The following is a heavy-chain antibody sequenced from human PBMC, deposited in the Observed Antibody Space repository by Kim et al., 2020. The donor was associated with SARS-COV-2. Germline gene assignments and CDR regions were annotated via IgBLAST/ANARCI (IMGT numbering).Heavy chain of an antibody. D-gene: IGHD2-2*01. V-gene: IGHV3-33*01. CDR1: GFTFSSYG. CDR2: IWYDGSIQ. Sequence: GVSLRLSCTASGFTFSSYGMHWVRQSPGKGLEWVAVIWYDGSIQYYADSVKGRFTISRDNSKNTLSLQMNSLRAEDTAVYYCARGGPVKFQLLHYYMDV. J-gene: IGHJ6*03. CDR3: ARGGPVKFQLLHYYMDV.